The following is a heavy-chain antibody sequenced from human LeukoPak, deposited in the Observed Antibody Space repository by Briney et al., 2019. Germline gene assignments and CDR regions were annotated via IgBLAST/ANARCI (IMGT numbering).Heavy chain of an antibody. D-gene: IGHD3-10*01. Sequence: GGSLRLSCAASGFTFSSYWMHWVRQAPGKGLEWVTFIRFDGSNKYYADSVKGRFTISRDNSKNTLYLQMNNLRAEDTAVYYCAKGPGVVRTSQSPTFDYWGQGTLVTVSS. V-gene: IGHV3-30*02. J-gene: IGHJ4*02. CDR3: AKGPGVVRTSQSPTFDY. CDR2: IRFDGSNK. CDR1: GFTFSSYW.